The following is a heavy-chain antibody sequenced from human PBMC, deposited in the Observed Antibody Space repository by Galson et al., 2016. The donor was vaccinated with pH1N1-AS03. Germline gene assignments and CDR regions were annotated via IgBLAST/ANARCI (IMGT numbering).Heavy chain of an antibody. CDR2: IYWDDAK. D-gene: IGHD3-16*01. Sequence: PALVKPTQTLTLTCSLSGVSVPSSGLAVGWFRLPPGKALEWLALIYWDDAKRFSPSLRNRLTITKDTSRNQAVLTVTNVDPLDTATYFWALPNSWGNAFEIWGPGTMVTVAS. J-gene: IGHJ3*02. CDR3: ALPNSWGNAFEI. V-gene: IGHV2-5*02. CDR1: GVSVPSSGLA.